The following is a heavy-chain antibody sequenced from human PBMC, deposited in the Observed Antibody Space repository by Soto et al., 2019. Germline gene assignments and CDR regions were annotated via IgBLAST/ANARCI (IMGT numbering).Heavy chain of an antibody. D-gene: IGHD3-16*02. J-gene: IGHJ3*02. V-gene: IGHV1-24*01. CDR2: FDPEDGET. Sequence: ASVKVSCKVSGYTLTELSMHWVRQAPGKGLEWMGGFDPEDGETIYAQKFQGRVTMTEDTSTDTAYMELSSLRSEDTAVYYCATDRIMITFGGVIVGLADRGRCAFDIWGQGSRGTVSS. CDR3: ATDRIMITFGGVIVGLADRGRCAFDI. CDR1: GYTLTELS.